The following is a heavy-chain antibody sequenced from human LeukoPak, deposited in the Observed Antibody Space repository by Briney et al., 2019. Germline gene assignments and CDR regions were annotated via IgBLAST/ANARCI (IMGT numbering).Heavy chain of an antibody. J-gene: IGHJ4*02. CDR3: ARVGGSNWHPLDY. CDR2: IAYDGSSP. Sequence: GGSLRLSCAASGFTLSSHAMHWVRQAPGEGLEWVAAIAYDGSSPHYGDSVKGRFIISRDNSKSALYLQMNSLRVEDTGIYYCARVGGSNWHPLDYWGQGTLVTVSS. D-gene: IGHD6-13*01. V-gene: IGHV3-30-3*01. CDR1: GFTLSSHA.